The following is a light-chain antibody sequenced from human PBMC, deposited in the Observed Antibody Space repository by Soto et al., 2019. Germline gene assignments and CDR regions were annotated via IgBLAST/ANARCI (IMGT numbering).Light chain of an antibody. CDR1: QSISSW. CDR3: QQGDSFPIT. Sequence: DIQMTQSPSSVSASVGDRVTITCRASQSISSWLAWYQQKPGTVPKLLIYAASSLQSGVLSRFSGSGAGTEFTLTITSLQPEDFGTYYCQQGDSFPITFGQGTRLEIK. V-gene: IGKV1-12*01. J-gene: IGKJ5*01. CDR2: AAS.